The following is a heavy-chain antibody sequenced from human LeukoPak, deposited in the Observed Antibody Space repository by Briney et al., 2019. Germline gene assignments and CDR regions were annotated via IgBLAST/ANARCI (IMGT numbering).Heavy chain of an antibody. Sequence: GGSLRLSCAASGFTFSSYVMSWVRQAPGKGLEWVSGISGGGGSTYYADSVKGRFTVSRDNSKNTLYLQVNSLRAEDKGVYYCARKFGSYYSDYWGQGTLVTVSS. J-gene: IGHJ4*02. D-gene: IGHD1-26*01. V-gene: IGHV3-23*01. CDR1: GFTFSSYV. CDR2: ISGGGGST. CDR3: ARKFGSYYSDY.